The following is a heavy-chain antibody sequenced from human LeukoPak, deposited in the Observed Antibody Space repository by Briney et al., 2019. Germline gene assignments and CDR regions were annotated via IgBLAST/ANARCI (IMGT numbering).Heavy chain of an antibody. CDR3: AGGGGANISPSNWFDP. CDR1: GFTSSSYS. V-gene: IGHV3-21*01. Sequence: GGSLRLSCAASGFTSSSYSMNWVRQAPGKGLEWVSSITTNSYMYYADSFKGRFTISRDNAKNSLYLQMNSLRVEDTAVYYCAGGGGANISPSNWFDPWGQGTLVTVSS. J-gene: IGHJ5*02. CDR2: ITTNSYM. D-gene: IGHD3-16*01.